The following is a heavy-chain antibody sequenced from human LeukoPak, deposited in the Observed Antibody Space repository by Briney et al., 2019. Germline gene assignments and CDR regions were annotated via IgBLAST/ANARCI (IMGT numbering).Heavy chain of an antibody. Sequence: ATVKVSCKASGYTFTGYYMHWVRQAPGQGLEWMGWINPNSGGTNYAQKFQGRVTMTRDTSISTAYMELSRLRSDDTAVYYCARSWFGELLSPGYSGYYYYYYGMDVWGQGTTVTVSS. J-gene: IGHJ6*02. CDR1: GYTFTGYY. V-gene: IGHV1-2*02. CDR3: ARSWFGELLSPGYSGYYYYYYGMDV. D-gene: IGHD3-10*01. CDR2: INPNSGGT.